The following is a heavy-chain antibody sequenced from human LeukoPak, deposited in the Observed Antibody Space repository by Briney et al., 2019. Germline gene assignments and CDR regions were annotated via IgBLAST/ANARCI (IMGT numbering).Heavy chain of an antibody. D-gene: IGHD4-17*01. V-gene: IGHV4-34*12. Sequence: SETLSLTCAVYGGSFSGYYWSWIRQPPGKGLEWIGEIIHSGSSNYNPSLKSRVTISVGTSKNQVSLKLSSVTAADTAVYYCASTVTTVDYWGQGTLVTVSS. CDR1: GGSFSGYY. J-gene: IGHJ4*02. CDR3: ASTVTTVDY. CDR2: IIHSGSS.